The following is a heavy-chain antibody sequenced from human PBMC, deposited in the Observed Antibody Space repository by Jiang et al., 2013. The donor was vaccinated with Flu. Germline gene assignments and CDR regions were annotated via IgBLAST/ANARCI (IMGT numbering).Heavy chain of an antibody. CDR1: GYTFTSYG. CDR3: ARARRLSLPAAIPYNWFDP. V-gene: IGHV1-18*01. D-gene: IGHD2-2*02. CDR2: ISAYNGNT. Sequence: SGAEVKKPGASVKVSCKASGYTFTSYGISWVRQAPGQGLEWMGWISAYNGNTNYAQKLQGRVTMTTDTSTSTAYMELRSLRSDDTAVYYCARARRLSLPAAIPYNWFDPWGQGTLVTVSS. J-gene: IGHJ5*02.